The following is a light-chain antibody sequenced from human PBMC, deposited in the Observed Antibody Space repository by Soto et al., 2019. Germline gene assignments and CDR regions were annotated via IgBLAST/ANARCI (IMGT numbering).Light chain of an antibody. V-gene: IGKV3-11*01. Sequence: EIVLTQSPATLPLSPGARATLSCRASQSVSSYLAWYQQKPGQAPRLLIYDASNSATGIPARFSGSGSGTDSTLAISSLEPDDFAVHYCQQRSNWPLTFGGGTKVEIK. J-gene: IGKJ4*01. CDR1: QSVSSY. CDR2: DAS. CDR3: QQRSNWPLT.